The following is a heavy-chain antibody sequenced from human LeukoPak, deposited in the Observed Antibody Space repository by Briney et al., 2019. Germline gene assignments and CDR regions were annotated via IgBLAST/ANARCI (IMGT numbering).Heavy chain of an antibody. CDR3: AKDTPTTGYHLDS. V-gene: IGHV3-30*02. D-gene: IGHD1-1*01. Sequence: PGGSLRLSCAASGFTLSGYGMHWVRQAPGKGLEWVAFIRYDGSDKSYADSVKGRFTISRDNSENTLYLQINSLRVEDTAVYYCAKDTPTTGYHLDSWGQGTLVTVSS. CDR2: IRYDGSDK. CDR1: GFTLSGYG. J-gene: IGHJ4*02.